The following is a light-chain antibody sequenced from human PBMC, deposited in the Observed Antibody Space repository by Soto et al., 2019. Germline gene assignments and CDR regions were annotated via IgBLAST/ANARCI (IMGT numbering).Light chain of an antibody. V-gene: IGKV3-15*01. Sequence: EIVMTQSPVTLSVSAGERATLSCRASQSVSSKLAWYQQKPGQAPRLLIYGASTRATGLPARFSGSGSGTEFTLTFSSLQSEDFAVYYCQQYNDWPRTFGQGTKVDIK. CDR3: QQYNDWPRT. CDR1: QSVSSK. J-gene: IGKJ1*01. CDR2: GAS.